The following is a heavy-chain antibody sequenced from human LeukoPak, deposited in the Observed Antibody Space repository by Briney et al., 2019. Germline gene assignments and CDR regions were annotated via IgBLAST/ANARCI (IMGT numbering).Heavy chain of an antibody. CDR3: ARAGDYVWGSYRLHGYFDY. D-gene: IGHD3-16*02. CDR2: IYHSGST. V-gene: IGHV4-30-2*01. Sequence: SQTLSLTCAVSGGSISSSGYSWSWIRQPPGKGLEWIGYIYHSGSTYYNPSLKSRVTISVDRSKNQFSLKLSSVTAADTAVYYCARAGDYVWGSYRLHGYFDYWGQGTLVTVSS. CDR1: GGSISSSGYS. J-gene: IGHJ4*02.